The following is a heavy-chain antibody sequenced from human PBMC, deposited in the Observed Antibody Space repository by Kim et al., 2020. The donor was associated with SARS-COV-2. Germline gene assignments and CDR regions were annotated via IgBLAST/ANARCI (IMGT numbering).Heavy chain of an antibody. Sequence: GGSLRLSCAASGFTFSSYGMHWVRQAPGKGLEWVAVISYDGSNKYYADSVKGRFTISRDNSKNTLYLQMNSLRAEDTAVYYCAKQHFAYADYVWGSIYY. CDR3: AKQHFAYADYVWGSIYY. D-gene: IGHD3-16*01. CDR2: ISYDGSNK. J-gene: IGHJ6*01. CDR1: GFTFSSYG. V-gene: IGHV3-30*18.